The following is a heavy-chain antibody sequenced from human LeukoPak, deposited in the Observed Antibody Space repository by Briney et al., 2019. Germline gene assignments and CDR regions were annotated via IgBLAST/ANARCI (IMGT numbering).Heavy chain of an antibody. J-gene: IGHJ3*01. CDR2: LYYSGRT. CDR1: GGSISSYY. V-gene: IGHV4-59*08. Sequence: SETLSLTCAVSGGSISSYYWSWIRQPPGKGLEWIGYLYYSGRTDYNPSLKSRATISVDTAKSHFSLMLTSVTAADTAVYYCARGPYVWGQGTMVTVSS. CDR3: ARGPYV.